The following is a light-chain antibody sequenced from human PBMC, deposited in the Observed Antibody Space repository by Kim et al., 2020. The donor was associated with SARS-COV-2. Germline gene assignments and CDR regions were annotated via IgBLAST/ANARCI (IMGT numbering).Light chain of an antibody. CDR1: QDMNHL. Sequence: ASVGDRVTITCQASQDMNHLLNWYQQKPGKAPKLLIYDASNLDAGAPSRFSGSGSGTEFTFTISSLQPEDIATYYCQQYYTLPSTFGQGTRLEIK. CDR3: QQYYTLPST. J-gene: IGKJ5*01. V-gene: IGKV1-33*01. CDR2: DAS.